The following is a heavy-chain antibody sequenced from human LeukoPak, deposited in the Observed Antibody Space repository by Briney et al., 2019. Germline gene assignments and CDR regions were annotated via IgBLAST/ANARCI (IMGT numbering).Heavy chain of an antibody. CDR1: GGSFSGYY. CDR2: INHSGST. CDR3: ARYGSGYYMDV. D-gene: IGHD3-10*01. V-gene: IGHV4-34*01. J-gene: IGHJ6*03. Sequence: SETLSLTCAVYGGSFSGYYWSWIRQPPGKGLEWIGEINHSGSTNYNPSLKSRVTISVDTFKNQFSLKLSSVTAADTAVYYCARYGSGYYMDVWGKGTTVTVSS.